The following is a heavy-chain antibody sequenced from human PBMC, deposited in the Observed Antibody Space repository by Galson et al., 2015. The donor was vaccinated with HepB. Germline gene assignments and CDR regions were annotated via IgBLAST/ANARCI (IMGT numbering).Heavy chain of an antibody. D-gene: IGHD3-22*01. CDR1: GFTVSSNY. V-gene: IGHV3-66*02. J-gene: IGHJ3*02. CDR2: IYSGGST. CDR3: ARDGTGDSSGYRTDAFDI. Sequence: SLRLSCAASGFTVSSNYMSWVRQAPGKGLEWVSVIYSGGSTYYADSVKGRFTISRDNSKNTLYLQMNSLRAEDTAVYYCARDGTGDSSGYRTDAFDIWGQGTMVTVSS.